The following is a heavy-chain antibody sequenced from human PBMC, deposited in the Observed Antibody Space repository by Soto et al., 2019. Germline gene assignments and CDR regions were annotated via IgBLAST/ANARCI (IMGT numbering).Heavy chain of an antibody. J-gene: IGHJ4*02. Sequence: QVQLVQSGAEVKKPGASVKVSCKASGYTFTSYYMNWVRQAPGQGLEWLGINNPSGGYTTYAQRFLGRVTMTSDTSTSTVHMELGSLTSEDTAVYYCARGGGIVVVTAPYDQWGQGTLVTVSS. V-gene: IGHV1-46*03. D-gene: IGHD2-21*02. CDR3: ARGGGIVVVTAPYDQ. CDR1: GYTFTSYY. CDR2: NNPSGGYT.